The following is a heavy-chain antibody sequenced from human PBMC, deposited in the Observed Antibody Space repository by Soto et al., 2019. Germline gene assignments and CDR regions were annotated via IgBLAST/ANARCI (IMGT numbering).Heavy chain of an antibody. CDR2: VIPVFGTT. V-gene: IGHV1-69*18. Sequence: QVQLVQSGAEVKKPGSSVKVSCKASGGTFTSNAISWVRQAPGQGLEWMGTVIPVFGTTNYAPKFRGRLTITADDSSSTAYMELRSLKSEDTAVYYCARDRALRGFDYWGQGTLVTVSS. D-gene: IGHD3-10*01. CDR1: GGTFTSNA. J-gene: IGHJ4*02. CDR3: ARDRALRGFDY.